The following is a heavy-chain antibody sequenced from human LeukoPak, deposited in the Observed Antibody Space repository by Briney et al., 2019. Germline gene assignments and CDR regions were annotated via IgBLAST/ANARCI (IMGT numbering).Heavy chain of an antibody. CDR1: GGSISSYY. Sequence: SETLSLTCTVSGGSISSYYWSWIRQPAGKGLEWIGRIYTSGSTNYNPSLKSRVTMSVDTSKNQFSLKPSSVTAADTAVYYCARDWRGVTMVRGKNWFDPWGQGTLVTVSS. CDR2: IYTSGST. J-gene: IGHJ5*02. V-gene: IGHV4-4*07. D-gene: IGHD3-10*01. CDR3: ARDWRGVTMVRGKNWFDP.